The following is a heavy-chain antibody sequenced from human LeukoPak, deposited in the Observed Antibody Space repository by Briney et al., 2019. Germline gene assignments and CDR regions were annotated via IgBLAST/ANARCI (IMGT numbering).Heavy chain of an antibody. J-gene: IGHJ6*03. CDR2: IIPIFGTA. V-gene: IGHV1-69*05. CDR1: GGTFSSYA. D-gene: IGHD3-10*01. Sequence: SVKVSCKASGGTFSSYAISWVRQAPGQGLEWMGGIIPIFGTANYAQKFQGRVTITTDESTSTAYMELSSLRSEDTAVYYCARDEPDYYGSGTQSYYYYYMDVRGKGTTVTVSS. CDR3: ARDEPDYYGSGTQSYYYYYMDV.